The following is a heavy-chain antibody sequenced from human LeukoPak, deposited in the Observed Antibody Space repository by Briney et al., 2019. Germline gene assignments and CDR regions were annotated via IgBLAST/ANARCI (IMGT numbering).Heavy chain of an antibody. CDR1: GDSIDSSRHY. D-gene: IGHD6-13*01. CDR3: ARHGWQHLVDVWFDP. CDR2: IFYSGST. Sequence: NPSETLSLTCTVSGDSIDSSRHYWGWIRQPPGKRLEWIGSIFYSGSTQYNPSLKSRVTISVDTSTNQFFLRLSSVSAADAAVYYCARHGWQHLVDVWFDPWGQGSQVIVSS. J-gene: IGHJ5*02. V-gene: IGHV4-39*01.